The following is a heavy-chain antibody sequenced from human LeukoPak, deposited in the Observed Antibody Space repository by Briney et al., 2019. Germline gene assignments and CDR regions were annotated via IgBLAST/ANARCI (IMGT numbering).Heavy chain of an antibody. J-gene: IGHJ4*02. Sequence: GTLSLTCTVSGGSISSNNWWSWVRLPPGKGLEWVSSISSSSSAIYYAASVKGRFTISRDNAKNSLYLQMNSLRDEDTAVYYCARGALRYSDYWGQGTLVTVSS. CDR2: ISSSSSAI. V-gene: IGHV3-48*02. CDR3: ARGALRYSDY. D-gene: IGHD3-9*01. CDR1: GGSISSNN.